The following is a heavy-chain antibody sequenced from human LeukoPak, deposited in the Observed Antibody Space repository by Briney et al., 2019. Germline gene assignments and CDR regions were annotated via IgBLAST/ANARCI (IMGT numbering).Heavy chain of an antibody. CDR3: ARSHIVAVTGFAFDI. D-gene: IGHD2-21*02. CDR1: GGSISSYY. CDR2: IYYSGST. J-gene: IGHJ3*02. V-gene: IGHV4-59*08. Sequence: PSETLSLTCTVSGGSISSYYWSWIRQPPGKGLEWIGYIYYSGSTCYNPSLKSRVTITVDTSKNQFSLKPSSVTAVDTTVYYCARSHIVAVTGFAFDIWGQGTLVTVSS.